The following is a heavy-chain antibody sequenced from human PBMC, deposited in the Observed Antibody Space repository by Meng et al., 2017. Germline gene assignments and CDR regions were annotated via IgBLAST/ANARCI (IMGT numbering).Heavy chain of an antibody. CDR1: GFTFSSYA. CDR2: ISYDGSNK. D-gene: IGHD2-2*01. V-gene: IGHV3-30*04. CDR3: ARDSLGYCSSTSCHY. Sequence: GESLKISCAASGFTFSSYAMHWVRQAPGKGLEWVAVISYDGSNKYYADSVKGRFTISRDNSKNTLYLQMNSLRAEDTAVYYCARDSLGYCSSTSCHYWGQGTLVTVSS. J-gene: IGHJ4*02.